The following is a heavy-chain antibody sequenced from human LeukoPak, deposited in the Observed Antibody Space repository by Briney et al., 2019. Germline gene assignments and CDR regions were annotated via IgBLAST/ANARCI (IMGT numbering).Heavy chain of an antibody. Sequence: SVKVSCKASRGTFSNYAINWLRQAPGQGLEWMGRIIPIFDIASDAQTFQGRVTFTADKSTNTAYMELSSLRSEDTAVYYCTRGNFFDSSGYYSIPSDYFNYWGQGTLVTVSS. CDR1: RGTFSNYA. D-gene: IGHD3-22*01. CDR2: IIPIFDIA. V-gene: IGHV1-69*04. CDR3: TRGNFFDSSGYYSIPSDYFNY. J-gene: IGHJ4*02.